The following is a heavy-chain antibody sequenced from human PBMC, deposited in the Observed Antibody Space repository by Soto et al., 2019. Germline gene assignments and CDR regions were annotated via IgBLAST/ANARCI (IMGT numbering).Heavy chain of an antibody. J-gene: IGHJ5*02. Sequence: QLQLLESGPGLVKPSETLSLTCAVSGVSIKTYSWSWIRQPAGKGLEWIGRIYGSGSSNYNPTLKSRVTMSADTSNNQVSLKLSSVTAADTAVYYCARDEYYDSNNWFDPWGQGTLVTVSS. D-gene: IGHD3-22*01. CDR2: IYGSGSS. CDR1: GVSIKTYS. CDR3: ARDEYYDSNNWFDP. V-gene: IGHV4-4*07.